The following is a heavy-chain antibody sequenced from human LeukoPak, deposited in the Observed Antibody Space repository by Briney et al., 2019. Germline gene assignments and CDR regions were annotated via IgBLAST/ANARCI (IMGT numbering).Heavy chain of an antibody. D-gene: IGHD2/OR15-2a*01. Sequence: SETLSLTCTVSGCSISSSSYYWGWIRQPPGKGLEWIGSIYYSGSTYYNPSLKSRVTISVDTSKNQFSLKLSSVTAADTAVYYCARHRAPTVIVWFDPWGQGTLVTVSS. J-gene: IGHJ5*02. CDR2: IYYSGST. CDR1: GCSISSSSYY. V-gene: IGHV4-39*01. CDR3: ARHRAPTVIVWFDP.